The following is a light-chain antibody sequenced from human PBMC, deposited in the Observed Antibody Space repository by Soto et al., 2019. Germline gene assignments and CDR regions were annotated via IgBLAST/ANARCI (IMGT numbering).Light chain of an antibody. CDR2: GAS. V-gene: IGKV3-20*01. Sequence: EIVLTQSPGTLSLSPGERATLSCRASQSVSSSYLAWYQQKPGQAPRLLIYGASSRATGIPDRFSGSGSGTDFTLTISRLEPEECAVYYCQHYGSSLLFTFGPGTKVDIK. J-gene: IGKJ3*01. CDR1: QSVSSSY. CDR3: QHYGSSLLFT.